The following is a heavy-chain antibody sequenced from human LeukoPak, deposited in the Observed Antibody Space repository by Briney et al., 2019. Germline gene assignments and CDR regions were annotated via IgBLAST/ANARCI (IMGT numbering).Heavy chain of an antibody. Sequence: GGSLRLSCAASGFVFSSYNMNWVRQAPGKGLEWVSSISRSGSYIYYADSVKGRFTISRDNAKNSLFLQVNSLRAEDTAVFYCARDCGSHDAFDIWGQGTMVTVSS. CDR3: ARDCGSHDAFDI. V-gene: IGHV3-21*01. J-gene: IGHJ3*02. CDR2: ISRSGSYI. D-gene: IGHD1-26*01. CDR1: GFVFSSYN.